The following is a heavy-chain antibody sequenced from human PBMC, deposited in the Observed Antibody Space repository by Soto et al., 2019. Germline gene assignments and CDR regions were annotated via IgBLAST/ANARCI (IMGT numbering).Heavy chain of an antibody. Sequence: SVKVSCKASGGTFSIYAISWVRQAPGQGLEWMGGIIPIFGTANYARKFQGRVTITADESTSTAYMELSSLRSEDTAVYYCAGLIVGLTGDYFDYWGQGTLVTVSS. CDR1: GGTFSIYA. CDR3: AGLIVGLTGDYFDY. J-gene: IGHJ4*02. V-gene: IGHV1-69*13. D-gene: IGHD1-26*01. CDR2: IIPIFGTA.